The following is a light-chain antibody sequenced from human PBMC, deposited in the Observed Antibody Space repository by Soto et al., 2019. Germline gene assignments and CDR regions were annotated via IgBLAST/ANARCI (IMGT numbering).Light chain of an antibody. CDR1: QSVRNN. J-gene: IGKJ1*01. CDR2: AVS. CDR3: QQYNKWPPWT. Sequence: EIVMTQSPVTLSVSPGEGATLFCRASQSVRNNLAWYQQKPGLAPRLLIYAVSTRATGVPARFSGNGSETEFTLTISGLQSDDFALYYCQQYNKWPPWTVGQGTKVEIK. V-gene: IGKV3-15*01.